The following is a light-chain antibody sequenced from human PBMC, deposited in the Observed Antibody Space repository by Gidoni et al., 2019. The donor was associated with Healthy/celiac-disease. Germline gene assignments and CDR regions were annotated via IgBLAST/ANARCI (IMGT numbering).Light chain of an antibody. V-gene: IGKV3D-15*01. CDR3: QQYNNWPVT. CDR1: QSVSSN. Sequence: EVEMTQSPATLSVSPGESATLSCRASQSVSSNLAWYQQKPGQAPRLLIYAASTRATGIPARFSGSGSGTEFTLTISSLQSEDFAVYYCQQYNNWPVTFGQGTKVEIK. CDR2: AAS. J-gene: IGKJ1*01.